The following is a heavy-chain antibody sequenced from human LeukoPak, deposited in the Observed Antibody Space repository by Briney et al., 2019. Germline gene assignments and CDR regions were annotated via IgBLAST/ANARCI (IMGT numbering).Heavy chain of an antibody. CDR3: ARDRFRAAAATRDYYGMDV. J-gene: IGHJ6*02. CDR1: GYTFTGYY. V-gene: IGHV1-2*04. D-gene: IGHD6-13*01. Sequence: ASVKVSCKASGYTFTGYYMHWVRQAPGQGLEWMGWINPNSGGTNYAQKFQGWVTMTRDTSISTAYTELSRLRSDDTAVYYCARDRFRAAAATRDYYGMDVWGQGTTVTVSS. CDR2: INPNSGGT.